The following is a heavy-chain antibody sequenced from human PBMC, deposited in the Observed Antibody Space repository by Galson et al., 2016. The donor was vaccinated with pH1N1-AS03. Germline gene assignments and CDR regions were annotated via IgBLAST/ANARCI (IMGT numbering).Heavy chain of an antibody. CDR2: ISNSGTTV. V-gene: IGHV3-48*03. CDR3: ARDPTYATSGYYYPHFDS. Sequence: SLRLSCAASGFTFSNYETNWVRQAPGKGLEWVSYISNSGTTVHYADSVKGRFTISRDNAKNSLYLQLSSLRAEDTAVYYCARDPTYATSGYYYPHFDSWGQGTLVTVSS. D-gene: IGHD3-22*01. CDR1: GFTFSNYE. J-gene: IGHJ5*01.